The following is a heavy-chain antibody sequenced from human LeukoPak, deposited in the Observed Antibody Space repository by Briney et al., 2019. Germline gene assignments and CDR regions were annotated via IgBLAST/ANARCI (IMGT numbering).Heavy chain of an antibody. CDR3: ARVQYYYDSRGYYYQNWFDP. CDR1: GFTVSSNY. Sequence: GGSLRLSCAASGFTVSSNYMSWVRQAPGKGLEWVSVIYSGGSTYYADSVKGRFNISGHTSKNPLYLQMKSLRAEAKPVYYCARVQYYYDSRGYYYQNWFDPWGQGTLVTVSS. J-gene: IGHJ5*02. V-gene: IGHV3-53*04. CDR2: IYSGGST. D-gene: IGHD3-22*01.